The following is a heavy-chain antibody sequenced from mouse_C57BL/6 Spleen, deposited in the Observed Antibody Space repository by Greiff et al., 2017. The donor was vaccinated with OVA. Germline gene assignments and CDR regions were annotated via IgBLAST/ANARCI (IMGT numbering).Heavy chain of an antibody. D-gene: IGHD2-10*02. CDR3: ARRGYGQYYFDY. CDR2: INPNNGGT. V-gene: IGHV1-26*01. CDR1: GYTFTDYY. J-gene: IGHJ2*01. Sequence: EVQLQQSGPELVKPGASVKISCKASGYTFTDYYMNWVKQSHGKSLEWIGDINPNNGGTSYNQKFKGKATLTVDKSSSTAYMELRSLTSEDSAVYYCARRGYGQYYFDYWGQGTTLTVSS.